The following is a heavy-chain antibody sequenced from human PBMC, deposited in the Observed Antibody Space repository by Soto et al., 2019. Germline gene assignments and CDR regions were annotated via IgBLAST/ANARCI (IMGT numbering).Heavy chain of an antibody. J-gene: IGHJ4*02. CDR1: GGTFSSYA. Sequence: QVQLVQSGAEVKKPGSSVKVSCKAFGGTFSSYAISWVRQAPGQGLEWMGGIIPIFGTANYAQKFQGRVTLTADTSTSTAYMELSSLRSEDTAVFYCAAPSFFSYKGYFDYWGQGTLVTVSS. D-gene: IGHD1-1*01. CDR3: AAPSFFSYKGYFDY. V-gene: IGHV1-69*06. CDR2: IIPIFGTA.